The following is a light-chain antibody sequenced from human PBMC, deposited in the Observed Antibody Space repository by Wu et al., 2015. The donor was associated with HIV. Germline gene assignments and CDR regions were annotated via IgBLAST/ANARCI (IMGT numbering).Light chain of an antibody. CDR3: QQYGNSPNT. Sequence: XCRASQSVSSSYLAXFQXKPGQAPRLLIYGASNRATGIPDRFSGSGSGTDFTLTIARLEPEDFAVYYCQQYGNSPNTFGQGTKLEIK. V-gene: IGKV3-20*01. CDR1: QSVSSSY. CDR2: GAS. J-gene: IGKJ2*01.